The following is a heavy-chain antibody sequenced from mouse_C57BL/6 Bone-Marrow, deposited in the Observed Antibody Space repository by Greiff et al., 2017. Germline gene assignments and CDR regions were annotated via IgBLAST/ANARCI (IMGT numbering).Heavy chain of an antibody. CDR2: INPGSGGT. D-gene: IGHD4-1*01. V-gene: IGHV1-54*01. CDR3: ARRLGRGGPWFAY. J-gene: IGHJ3*01. Sequence: QVQLQQSGAELVRPGTSVKVSCKASGYAFTNYLIEWVKQRPGQGLEWIGVINPGSGGTNYNEKLKGKATLTADKYSSTAYMQLSSLTSEDSAVYFCARRLGRGGPWFAYWGQGTLVTVSA. CDR1: GYAFTNYL.